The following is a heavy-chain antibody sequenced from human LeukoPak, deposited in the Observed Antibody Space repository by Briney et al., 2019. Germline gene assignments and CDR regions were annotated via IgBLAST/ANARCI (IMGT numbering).Heavy chain of an antibody. V-gene: IGHV1-46*01. CDR2: INPSGGST. CDR1: GYTFTSYY. CDR3: AAEGYSYGIYFDY. Sequence: GASVKVSCKASGYTFTSYYMHWVRQAPGQGLEWMGIINPSGGSTSYAQKFQGRVTMTTDTSTSTAYMELRSLRSDDTAVYYCAAEGYSYGIYFDYWGQGTLVTVSS. D-gene: IGHD5-18*01. J-gene: IGHJ4*02.